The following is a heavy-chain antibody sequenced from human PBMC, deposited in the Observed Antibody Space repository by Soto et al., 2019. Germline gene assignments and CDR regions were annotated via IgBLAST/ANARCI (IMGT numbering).Heavy chain of an antibody. J-gene: IGHJ6*02. V-gene: IGHV3-7*05. CDR1: GFTFSSYW. CDR3: ARERENSGYDYYYYYGMDV. CDR2: IKHDGSEK. Sequence: EVQLVESGGGLVQPGGSLRLSCAASGFTFSSYWMSWIRQPPGKGLEWVANIKHDGSEKYYVDSVKGRFTISRDNAKNSLYLQMNSLRAEDTAVYYCARERENSGYDYYYYYGMDVWGQGTTVTVSS. D-gene: IGHD3-22*01.